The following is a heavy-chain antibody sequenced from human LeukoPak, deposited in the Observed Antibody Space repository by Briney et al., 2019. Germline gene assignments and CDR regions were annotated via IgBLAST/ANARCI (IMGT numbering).Heavy chain of an antibody. CDR3: ARGGYSYGSPLDY. V-gene: IGHV3-30-3*01. CDR2: ISYDGSNK. D-gene: IGHD5-18*01. Sequence: GRSLRLSCVASGFTFSNYFMHWVRQAPGKGLEWVAVISYDGSNKYYADSVKGRFTISRDNSKNTLYLQMNSLRAEDTAVYYCARGGYSYGSPLDYWGQGTLVTVSS. CDR1: GFTFSNYF. J-gene: IGHJ4*02.